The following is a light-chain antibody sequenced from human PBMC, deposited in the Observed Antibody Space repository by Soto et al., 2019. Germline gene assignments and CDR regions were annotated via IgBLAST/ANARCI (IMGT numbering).Light chain of an antibody. Sequence: IVMTQSPATLSVSPGERATLSSRASQSVSSNLAWYQQKPRQAPRLLIYGASTRATGIPARFSGSGSGTEFTLTISSLQSEDFAVYYCQQYNNWPPYTFGQGTKLEIK. CDR3: QQYNNWPPYT. CDR1: QSVSSN. V-gene: IGKV3-15*01. J-gene: IGKJ2*01. CDR2: GAS.